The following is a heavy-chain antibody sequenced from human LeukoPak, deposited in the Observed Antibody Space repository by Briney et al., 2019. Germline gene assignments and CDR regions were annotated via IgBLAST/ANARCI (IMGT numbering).Heavy chain of an antibody. J-gene: IGHJ6*03. D-gene: IGHD4-23*01. CDR1: GASISGFY. CDR2: VYYSGST. V-gene: IGHV4-59*01. CDR3: ARGIYGGNNYHYYYMDV. Sequence: SETLSLTCTVSGASISGFYWTWIRQPPGEGLEWIAYVYYSGSTYYNPSLRSRATISVDTSKNQFSLQLTSVTAADAAVYYCARGIYGGNNYHYYYMDVWGKGTTVTVS.